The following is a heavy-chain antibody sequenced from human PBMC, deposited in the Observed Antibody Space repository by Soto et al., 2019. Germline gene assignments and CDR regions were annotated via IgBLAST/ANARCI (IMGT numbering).Heavy chain of an antibody. Sequence: SETLSLTCTVSGGSISSSIYYWGWIGHPPGKGLEWIGSIYYSGSTYYNPSLKSRVTISVDTSKNQFSLKLSSVTAADTAVYYCARLVYGSESYYRYFDYWGQGTLVTVSS. J-gene: IGHJ4*02. V-gene: IGHV4-39*01. D-gene: IGHD3-10*01. CDR1: GGSISSSIYY. CDR2: IYYSGST. CDR3: ARLVYGSESYYRYFDY.